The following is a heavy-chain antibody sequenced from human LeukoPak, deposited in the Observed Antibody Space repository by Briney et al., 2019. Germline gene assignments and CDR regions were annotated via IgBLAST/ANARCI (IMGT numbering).Heavy chain of an antibody. CDR3: ASEYCSSTSCPPYYYYGMDV. Sequence: GASVKVSCKASGGIFSSYAISWVRQAPGQGLEWMGRIIPILGIANYAQKFQGRVTITADKSTSTAYMELSSLRSEDTAVYYCASEYCSSTSCPPYYYYGMDVWGQGTTVTVSS. V-gene: IGHV1-69*04. CDR2: IIPILGIA. CDR1: GGIFSSYA. J-gene: IGHJ6*02. D-gene: IGHD2-2*01.